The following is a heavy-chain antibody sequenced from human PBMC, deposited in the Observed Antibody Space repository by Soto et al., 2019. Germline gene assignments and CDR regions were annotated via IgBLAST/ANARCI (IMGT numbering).Heavy chain of an antibody. V-gene: IGHV3-33*01. J-gene: IGHJ4*02. CDR1: GFTFSRYG. CDR3: SSTGPY. CDR2: IWFDGSNN. Sequence: QVPLVESGGGVVQPGRSLRLSCAAYGFTFSRYGMHRVPQAPGKGLVLVAVIWFDGSNNSYADSVKGRFTISRYHSTNTVSLQMNSRRDEVAVAFYFSSTGPYWGQGTLVTVSS.